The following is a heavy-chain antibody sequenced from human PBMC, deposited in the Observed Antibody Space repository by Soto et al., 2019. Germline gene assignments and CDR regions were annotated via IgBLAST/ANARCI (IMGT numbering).Heavy chain of an antibody. CDR3: ARAHAPTLPFDY. CDR1: GGSISSYY. D-gene: IGHD2-15*01. CDR2: IFHSGNA. Sequence: SETLSLTCTVSGGSISSYYWSWIRQAPGKGLEWIGFIFHSGNAKYNPSLKSRVTISVDTSKNQFSLSLGSVTAADTAVYFCARAHAPTLPFDYWGQGTLVTVSS. J-gene: IGHJ4*01. V-gene: IGHV4-59*01.